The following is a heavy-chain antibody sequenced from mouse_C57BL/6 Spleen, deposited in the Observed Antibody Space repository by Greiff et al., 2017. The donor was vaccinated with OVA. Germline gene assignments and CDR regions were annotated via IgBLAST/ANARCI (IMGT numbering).Heavy chain of an antibody. Sequence: QVQLQQSGPELVKPGASVKLSCKASGYTFTSYDINWVKQRPGQGLEWIGWIYPRDGSTKYKEKFKGKATLTVDTSSSTAYMELHSLTSEDSAVYFCARRYYDYDGGYFDVWGTGTTVTVSS. CDR1: GYTFTSYD. V-gene: IGHV1-85*01. CDR3: ARRYYDYDGGYFDV. J-gene: IGHJ1*03. D-gene: IGHD2-4*01. CDR2: IYPRDGST.